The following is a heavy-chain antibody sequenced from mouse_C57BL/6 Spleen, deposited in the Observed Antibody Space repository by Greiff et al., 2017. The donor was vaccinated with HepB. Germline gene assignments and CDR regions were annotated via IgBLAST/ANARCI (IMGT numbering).Heavy chain of an antibody. J-gene: IGHJ3*01. CDR1: GYTFTDYN. CDR2: INPNNGGT. Sequence: EVQLVESGPELVKPGASVKIPCKASGYTFTDYNMDWVKQSHGKSLEWIGDINPNNGGTIYNQKFKGKATLTVDKSSSTAYMELRSLTSEDTAVYYCAREDDSAWFAYWGQGTLVTVSA. CDR3: AREDDSAWFAY. D-gene: IGHD2-13*01. V-gene: IGHV1-18*01.